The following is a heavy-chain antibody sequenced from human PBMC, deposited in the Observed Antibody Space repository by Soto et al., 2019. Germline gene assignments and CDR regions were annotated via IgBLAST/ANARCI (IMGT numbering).Heavy chain of an antibody. D-gene: IGHD3-22*01. CDR3: ARDRGPDYDSSGFVFHDAFDI. V-gene: IGHV1-2*04. J-gene: IGHJ3*02. CDR1: GYTFTGYY. CDR2: INPNSGGT. Sequence: ASVKVSCKASGYTFTGYYMHWVRQAPGQGLEWMGWINPNSGGTNYAQKFQGWVTMTRDTSISTAYMELSRLRSDDTAVYYCARDRGPDYDSSGFVFHDAFDIWGQGTMVTVSS.